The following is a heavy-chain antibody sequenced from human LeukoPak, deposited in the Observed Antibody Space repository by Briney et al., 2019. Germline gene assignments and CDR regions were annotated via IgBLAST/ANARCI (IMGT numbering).Heavy chain of an antibody. Sequence: GGSLRLSCAASGFTFRSYSMNWVRQAPGKGLEWVSSISSSSYIYYADSVKGRFTISRDNAKTSLYLQMNSLRAEDTAVYYCARQGYSSSWYDYWGQGTLVTVSS. CDR2: ISSSSYI. CDR1: GFTFRSYS. CDR3: ARQGYSSSWYDY. J-gene: IGHJ4*02. V-gene: IGHV3-21*01. D-gene: IGHD6-13*01.